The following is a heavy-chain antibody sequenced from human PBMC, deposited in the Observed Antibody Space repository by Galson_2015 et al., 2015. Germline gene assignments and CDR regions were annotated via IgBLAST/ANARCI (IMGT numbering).Heavy chain of an antibody. V-gene: IGHV1-18*01. CDR1: GYTFTSYG. Sequence: SVKVSCKVSGYTFTSYGVTWVRLAPGQGLEWLGWISAYNGNTNYAQNFKGRVTMTTDTSTSTAYMELRSLRSDDTAVYYCVRDRAGALSRGYSVEFDYWGQGTLVTVSS. CDR3: VRDRAGALSRGYSVEFDY. D-gene: IGHD3-22*01. CDR2: ISAYNGNT. J-gene: IGHJ4*02.